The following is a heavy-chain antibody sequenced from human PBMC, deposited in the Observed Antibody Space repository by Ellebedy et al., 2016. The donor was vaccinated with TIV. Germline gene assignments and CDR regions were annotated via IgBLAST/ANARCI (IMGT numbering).Heavy chain of an antibody. J-gene: IGHJ4*01. CDR3: ARLRVGASMPTDY. CDR1: GDSISRGGYY. CDR2: IYYSVET. V-gene: IGHV4-31*03. D-gene: IGHD1-26*01. Sequence: MPSETLSLTCTVSGDSISRGGYYWGWTRQHPGKGLEWIGSIYYSVETFYNPSLKSRATVSSEKSMTRFSLGLTSVTAADTAVYYCARLRVGASMPTDYWGPGTLVTVSS.